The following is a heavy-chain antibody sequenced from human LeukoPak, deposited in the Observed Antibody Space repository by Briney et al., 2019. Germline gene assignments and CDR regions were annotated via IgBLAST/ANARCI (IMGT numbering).Heavy chain of an antibody. CDR2: IRYDGSNK. J-gene: IGHJ3*02. CDR1: GFTFSSYG. V-gene: IGHV3-30*02. D-gene: IGHD6-13*01. CDR3: ARDRRYSSPRDDAFDI. Sequence: GGSLRLSCAASGFTFSSYGMHWVRQAPGKGLEWVAFIRYDGSNKYYADSVKGRFTISRDNSKNSLYLQMNSLRAEDTAVYYCARDRRYSSPRDDAFDIWGQGTMVTVSS.